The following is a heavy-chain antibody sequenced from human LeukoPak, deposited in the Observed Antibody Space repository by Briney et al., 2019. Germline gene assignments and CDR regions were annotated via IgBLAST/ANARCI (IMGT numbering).Heavy chain of an antibody. CDR1: GFTFSSYS. J-gene: IGHJ3*02. V-gene: IGHV3-21*01. D-gene: IGHD1-1*01. CDR2: ISSSSSYI. Sequence: GGSLRLSCAASGFTFSSYSMNWVRQAPGKGLEWASSISSSSSYIYYADSVKGRFTISRDNAKNSLYLQMNSLRAEDTAVYYCARVSIDDDDAFDIWGQGTMVTVSS. CDR3: ARVSIDDDDAFDI.